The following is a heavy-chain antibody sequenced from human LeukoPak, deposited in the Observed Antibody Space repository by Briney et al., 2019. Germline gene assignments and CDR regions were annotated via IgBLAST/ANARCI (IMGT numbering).Heavy chain of an antibody. CDR3: AHRGKDFVSGSYVAYFDY. D-gene: IGHD3-10*01. CDR2: IYWDDDK. CDR1: GFSLSTSGVG. Sequence: SGPTLVKPTQTLTLTCTFSGFSLSTSGVGVGWIRQPPGKALEWLALIYWDDDKRYSPSLKSRLTITKDTSKNQVVLTMTNMDPVDTATYYCAHRGKDFVSGSYVAYFDYWGQGTLVTVSS. J-gene: IGHJ4*02. V-gene: IGHV2-5*02.